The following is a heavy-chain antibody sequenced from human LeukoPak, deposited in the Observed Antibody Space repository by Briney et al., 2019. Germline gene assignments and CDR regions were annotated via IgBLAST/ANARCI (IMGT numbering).Heavy chain of an antibody. CDR2: IYTSGST. CDR3: ARHGSGDYYFDY. V-gene: IGHV4-4*09. Sequence: SETLSLTCTVSGGSISSYYWSWIRQPPGKGLEWIGYIYTSGSTNYNPSLKSRVTISVDTSKNQFSLKLSSVTAADTAVYYCARHGSGDYYFDYWGQGTLVTVST. D-gene: IGHD3-10*01. J-gene: IGHJ4*02. CDR1: GGSISSYY.